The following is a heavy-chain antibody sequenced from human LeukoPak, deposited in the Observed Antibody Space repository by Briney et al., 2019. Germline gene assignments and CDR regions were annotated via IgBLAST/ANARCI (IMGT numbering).Heavy chain of an antibody. CDR2: ISSSSSYT. D-gene: IGHD5-12*01. V-gene: IGHV3-11*06. CDR3: ARVGGYSGYDSPLGIYFDY. Sequence: PGGSLRLSCAASGFTFSDYYMSWIRQAPGKGLEWVSYISSSSSYTNYADSVKGRFTISRDNAKNSLYLQMNSLRAEDTAVYYCARVGGYSGYDSPLGIYFDYWGQETLVTVSS. CDR1: GFTFSDYY. J-gene: IGHJ4*02.